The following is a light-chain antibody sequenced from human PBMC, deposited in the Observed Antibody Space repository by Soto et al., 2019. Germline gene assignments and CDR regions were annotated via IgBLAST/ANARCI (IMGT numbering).Light chain of an antibody. V-gene: IGKV3-15*01. CDR1: QSVSSN. J-gene: IGKJ1*01. CDR3: QQYNNWLRKT. CDR2: GAS. Sequence: EIVMTQSPATLSVSPGERATLSCMASQSVSSNLAWYQQKPGQAPRLLIYGASTRATGIPARFSGSGSGTELTLTISSLQSEDFAVYYCQQYNNWLRKTFGQGTKVEIK.